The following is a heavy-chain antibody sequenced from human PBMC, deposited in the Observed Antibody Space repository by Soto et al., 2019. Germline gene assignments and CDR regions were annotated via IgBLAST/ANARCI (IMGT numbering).Heavy chain of an antibody. CDR2: ISYSGST. V-gene: IGHV4-39*01. CDR3: MNYNSGWKY. D-gene: IGHD5-12*01. Sequence: QLQLQESGRGLVQPSETLSLTCTVSGVSISSHGYFWGWIRQPPGKGLEWIGMISYSGSTYYSPSLKSRVTISADTSKNQLSLRLSSVTAADTAVFHCMNYNSGWKYWGQGTVVTVSS. J-gene: IGHJ4*02. CDR1: GVSISSHGYF.